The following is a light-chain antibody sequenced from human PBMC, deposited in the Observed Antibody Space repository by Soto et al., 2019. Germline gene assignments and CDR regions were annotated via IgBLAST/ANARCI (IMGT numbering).Light chain of an antibody. V-gene: IGKV1-9*01. CDR1: QGFSNS. J-gene: IGKJ2*02. Sequence: DIQLTQSPSFLSASVGDRVTITCRASQGFSNSLAWYQQKPGKAPKLLIYAASTLQSGVPSRFSGSGSGTEFTLTISSMQAEDFATYYCQQPDSYPCTGGQGTKMEIK. CDR3: QQPDSYPCT. CDR2: AAS.